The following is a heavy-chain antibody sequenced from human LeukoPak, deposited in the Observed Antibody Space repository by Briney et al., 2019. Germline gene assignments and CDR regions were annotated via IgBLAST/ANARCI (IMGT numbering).Heavy chain of an antibody. D-gene: IGHD3-3*01. CDR2: VSGSGGST. V-gene: IGHV3-23*01. J-gene: IGHJ3*02. CDR1: GFTFSSYA. Sequence: PGGSLRLSCAASGFTFSSYAMSWVRQAPGKGLEWVSGVSGSGGSTYYADSVKGRFTISRDNSQDTLYLQMNSLRAEDTAVYYCAKGVNYDFWSGYSGHRAFDIWGQGTMVTVSS. CDR3: AKGVNYDFWSGYSGHRAFDI.